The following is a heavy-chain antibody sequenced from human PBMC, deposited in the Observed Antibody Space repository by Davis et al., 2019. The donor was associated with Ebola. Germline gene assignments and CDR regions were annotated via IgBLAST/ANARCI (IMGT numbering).Heavy chain of an antibody. D-gene: IGHD6-13*01. CDR3: ARVRGSSWSGLGGYYFDY. V-gene: IGHV4-38-2*02. J-gene: IGHJ4*02. CDR1: GYSISSGYY. CDR2: IYHSGST. Sequence: PSETLSLTCTVSGYSISSGYYWGWIRQPPGKGLEWIGSIYHSGSTYYNPSLKSRVTISVDTSKNQFSLKLSSVTAADTAVYYCARVRGSSWSGLGGYYFDYWGQGTLVTVSS.